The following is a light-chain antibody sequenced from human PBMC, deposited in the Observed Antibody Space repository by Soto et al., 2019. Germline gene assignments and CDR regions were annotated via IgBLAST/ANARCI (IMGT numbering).Light chain of an antibody. Sequence: QSALTQPASMSGSPGQSITISCTGTSSDVGSYYPVSWFQQHPGKAPKLIIYEVNKRPSGVSDRFSGCKSGNTASLTISGLQAADEAEYYCCSYAGDTTFFVFGTGTKLTVL. J-gene: IGLJ1*01. V-gene: IGLV2-23*02. CDR3: CSYAGDTTFFV. CDR2: EVN. CDR1: SSDVGSYYP.